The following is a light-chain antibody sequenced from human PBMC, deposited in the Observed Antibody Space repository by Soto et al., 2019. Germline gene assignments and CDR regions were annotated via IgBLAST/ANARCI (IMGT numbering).Light chain of an antibody. CDR3: LQYGNSPYT. J-gene: IGKJ2*01. CDR1: QSVSSGD. Sequence: EIALTQSPGTLSLSPGERATLSCRTSQSVSSGDFAWYQHRPGQAPRLVIYGASTRATGDPDRFSGSGSGTDFTLTISGLEPDDFAVYFCLQYGNSPYTFGQGTKLEMK. CDR2: GAS. V-gene: IGKV3-20*01.